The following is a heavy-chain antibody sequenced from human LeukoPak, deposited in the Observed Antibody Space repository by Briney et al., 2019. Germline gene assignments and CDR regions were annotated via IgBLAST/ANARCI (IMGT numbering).Heavy chain of an antibody. CDR1: GGSFSGYY. CDR2: INHSGST. CDR3: ARGTVTMDY. V-gene: IGHV4-34*01. D-gene: IGHD4-17*01. J-gene: IGHJ4*02. Sequence: SETLSLTCAVYGGSFSGYYWSWIRQPPGKGLEWIGEINHSGSTNYNPSLKSRVTISVDTSKNQFSLKLSSVTAADTAVYYCARGTVTMDYWGRGTLVTVSS.